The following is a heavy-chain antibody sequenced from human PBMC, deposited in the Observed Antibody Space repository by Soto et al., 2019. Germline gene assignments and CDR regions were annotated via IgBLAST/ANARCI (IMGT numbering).Heavy chain of an antibody. V-gene: IGHV1-69*01. CDR2: FLPIFGTA. J-gene: IGHJ5*02. CDR1: GGTFSDYS. CDR3: ARGWDHYDSSGLRTWFDP. Sequence: QVQLVQSGAEVNKPGSSVKVSCKASGGTFSDYSINWVRQAPGQGLEWMGGFLPIFGTANYAQKFQGRVTITADESTSTAYMELSSLRSEDTAIYYCARGWDHYDSSGLRTWFDPWGQGTLVTVSP. D-gene: IGHD3-22*01.